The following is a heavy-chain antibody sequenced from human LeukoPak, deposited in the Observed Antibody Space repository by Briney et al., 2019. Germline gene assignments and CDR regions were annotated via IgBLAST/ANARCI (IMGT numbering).Heavy chain of an antibody. V-gene: IGHV1-2*02. D-gene: IGHD6-19*01. J-gene: IGHJ5*02. Sequence: ASVKVSCKASGYIFIGYYIHWVRQAPGQGLEWMGWINPDTGGTKYAQKYQDRVTMTRDTSISTAYMELSRLTSDDTAVYYCAREMTLFRRSSGWYGPNSWFDPWGQGTLVSVSS. CDR3: AREMTLFRRSSGWYGPNSWFDP. CDR1: GYIFIGYY. CDR2: INPDTGGT.